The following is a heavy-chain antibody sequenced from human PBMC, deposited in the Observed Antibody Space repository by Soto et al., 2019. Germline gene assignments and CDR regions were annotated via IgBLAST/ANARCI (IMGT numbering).Heavy chain of an antibody. CDR1: GFTFSSST. CDR3: ARVHYDILTGWVPSDY. Sequence: GGSLRLSCTGSGFTFSSSTMNWVRQAPGKGLEWVSSISSSSSYIYYADSVKGRFTISRDNAKNSLYLQMNSLRAEDTAVYYCARVHYDILTGWVPSDYWGQGTLVTVSS. CDR2: ISSSSSYI. D-gene: IGHD3-9*01. V-gene: IGHV3-21*01. J-gene: IGHJ4*02.